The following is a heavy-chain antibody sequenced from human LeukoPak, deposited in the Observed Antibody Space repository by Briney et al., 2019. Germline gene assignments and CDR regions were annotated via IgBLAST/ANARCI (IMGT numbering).Heavy chain of an antibody. J-gene: IGHJ5*02. CDR1: GGSFSGYY. V-gene: IGHV4-34*01. Sequence: SETLSLTYAVYGGSFSGYYWSWTRQPPGKGLEWIGEINHSGSTNYNPSLKSRVTISVDTSKSQFTLRLSSVTAADTAVYYCARGLDWFDPWGQGTLVTVSS. CDR3: ARGLDWFDP. CDR2: INHSGST.